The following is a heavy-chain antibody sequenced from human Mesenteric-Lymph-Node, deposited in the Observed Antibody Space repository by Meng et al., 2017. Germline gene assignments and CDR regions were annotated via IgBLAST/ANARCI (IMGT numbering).Heavy chain of an antibody. Sequence: GESLKISCAASGFSFSSYAMSWVRQAPGQGLEWMGRINPNSGGTNYAQKFQGRVTMTRDTSISTAYMELSRLRSDDTAVYYCARDMWENGYIVVVPAAVVRAYYYYYGMDVWGQGTTVTVSS. CDR3: ARDMWENGYIVVVPAAVVRAYYYYYGMDV. J-gene: IGHJ6*02. CDR1: GFSFSSYA. D-gene: IGHD2-2*01. V-gene: IGHV1-2*06. CDR2: INPNSGGT.